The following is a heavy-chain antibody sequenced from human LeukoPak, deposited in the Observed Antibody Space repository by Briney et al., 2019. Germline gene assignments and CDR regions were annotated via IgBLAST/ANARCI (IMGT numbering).Heavy chain of an antibody. J-gene: IGHJ5*02. Sequence: SETLSLTCTVSGGSISSSSYYWGWIRQPPGEGLEWIGSIYYSGSTYYNPSLKSRVTISVDTSKNQFSLKLSSVTAADTAVYYCARPYSSSWYKSDWFDPWGQGTLVTVSS. CDR1: GGSISSSSYY. CDR3: ARPYSSSWYKSDWFDP. CDR2: IYYSGST. D-gene: IGHD6-13*01. V-gene: IGHV4-39*01.